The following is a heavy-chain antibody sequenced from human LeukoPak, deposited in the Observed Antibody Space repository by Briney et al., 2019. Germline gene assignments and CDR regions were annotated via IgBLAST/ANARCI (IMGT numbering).Heavy chain of an antibody. J-gene: IGHJ4*02. CDR2: IYPGDSDI. D-gene: IGHD3-10*01. CDR3: ARGVKLWFEEPVPDFVN. Sequence: GESLKISCQGSGYSFSTYWIAWVRQMPGKGLEWMGIIYPGDSDIRYSPSLQGQVTISADKSISTAYLQWSSLKASDSGTYYCARGVKLWFEEPVPDFVNWGQGTQVTVSS. CDR1: GYSFSTYW. V-gene: IGHV5-51*01.